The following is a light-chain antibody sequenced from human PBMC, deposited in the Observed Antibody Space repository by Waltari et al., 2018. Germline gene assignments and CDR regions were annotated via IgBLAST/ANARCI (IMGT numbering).Light chain of an antibody. Sequence: DAVMTQSPLSLPVTLGPPASISCRSSQSLVFTDGDTYLNWFQLWPGQSPRRLIYKVSDRDSGVPDRFSGSVSGTEFTLKISRVEAEDVGVYYCMQASHWPYTFGQGTKLEIK. CDR3: MQASHWPYT. CDR1: QSLVFTDGDTY. J-gene: IGKJ2*01. CDR2: KVS. V-gene: IGKV2-30*01.